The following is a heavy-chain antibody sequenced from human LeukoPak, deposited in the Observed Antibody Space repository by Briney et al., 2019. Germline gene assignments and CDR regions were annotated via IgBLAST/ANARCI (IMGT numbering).Heavy chain of an antibody. CDR2: IYTNGRT. CDR1: GGSISSDSSY. D-gene: IGHD3-22*01. J-gene: IGHJ4*02. CDR3: AREFDSSGYYLYAIDY. Sequence: PSETLSLTCSVSGGSISSDSSYWSWIRQPAGKGLEWIGRIYTNGRTNYNPSLKSRVTISLDTSENQFSLKLSSVTAADTAVYYCAREFDSSGYYLYAIDYWGQGTLVTVSS. V-gene: IGHV4-61*02.